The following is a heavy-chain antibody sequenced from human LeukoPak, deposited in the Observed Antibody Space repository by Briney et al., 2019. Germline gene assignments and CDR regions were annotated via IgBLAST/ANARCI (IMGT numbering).Heavy chain of an antibody. D-gene: IGHD6-19*01. Sequence: GGSLRLSCAASGFTFSSYSMNWVRQAPGKGLEWVSSISSSSSYIYYADSVKGRFTISRDNAKNSLYLQMNGLRAEDTAVYCCARQQWLDGAYYFTTGAREPWSPSPQ. CDR3: ARQQWLDGAYYFTT. CDR2: ISSSSSYI. CDR1: GFTFSSYS. J-gene: IGHJ4*02. V-gene: IGHV3-21*01.